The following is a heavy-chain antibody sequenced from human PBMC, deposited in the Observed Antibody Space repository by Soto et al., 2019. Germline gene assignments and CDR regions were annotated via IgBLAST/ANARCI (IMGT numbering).Heavy chain of an antibody. CDR1: GYTFTSYG. CDR3: ARDTSVDTAIGIHHEDAFEI. J-gene: IGHJ3*02. Sequence: ASVKVSCKASGYTFTSYGISWVRQAPGQGLEWMGWISAYNGNTNYAQKLQGRVTMTTDTSTSTAYMELRSLRSDDTAVYYCARDTSVDTAIGIHHEDAFEIWGQGTMVTVSS. V-gene: IGHV1-18*01. D-gene: IGHD5-18*01. CDR2: ISAYNGNT.